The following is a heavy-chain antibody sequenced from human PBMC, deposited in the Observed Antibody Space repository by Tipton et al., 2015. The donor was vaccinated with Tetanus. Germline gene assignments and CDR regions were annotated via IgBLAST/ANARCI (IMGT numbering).Heavy chain of an antibody. Sequence: QSGPEVKKPGASVKVSCQAFGYAFASYDLNWVRQASGQGLEWLGYMNPNTGHAGYAQKFQGRVTMTSNISITTAYMELRNLRSDDTAVYYCARGNRGSSWYLWGQGSLVTVSS. CDR3: ARGNRGSSWYL. J-gene: IGHJ4*02. CDR1: GYAFASYD. V-gene: IGHV1-8*01. D-gene: IGHD6-13*01. CDR2: MNPNTGHA.